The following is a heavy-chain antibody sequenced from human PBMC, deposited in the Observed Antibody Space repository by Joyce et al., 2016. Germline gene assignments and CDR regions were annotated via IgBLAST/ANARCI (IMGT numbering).Heavy chain of an antibody. CDR1: GYKFSTHW. J-gene: IGHJ6*02. V-gene: IGHV5-51*01. Sequence: EVQLVQSGAEVRRSGESLNISCKGSGYKFSTHWLGWVRQVPGKGLEWNGLIYPGASETMYNPSFEGRVTLSVDQSISTASLQWRSLRASDAAIFYCALGTLFYCWSGYWSTMDVWGQGTAVIVSS. CDR3: ALGTLFYCWSGYWSTMDV. CDR2: IYPGASET. D-gene: IGHD3-3*01.